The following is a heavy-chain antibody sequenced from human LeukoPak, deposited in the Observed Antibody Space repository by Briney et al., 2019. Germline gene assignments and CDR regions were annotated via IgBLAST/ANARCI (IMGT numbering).Heavy chain of an antibody. V-gene: IGHV3-23*01. J-gene: IGHJ4*02. CDR2: ISGSGGST. Sequence: GALRLSCAASGFTFSSYAMSWVRPAPGKGLACVSAISGSGGSTYYADSVKGRFTISRDNSKNTLYLQMNSLRSENTAVYYWAKGGSRDYYDSSGYQYGYYFDYWGQGTLVTVSS. CDR1: GFTFSSYA. D-gene: IGHD3-22*01. CDR3: AKGGSRDYYDSSGYQYGYYFDY.